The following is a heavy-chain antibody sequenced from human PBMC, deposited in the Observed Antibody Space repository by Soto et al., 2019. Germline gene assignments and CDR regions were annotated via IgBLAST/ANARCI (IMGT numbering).Heavy chain of an antibody. CDR1: GFTFSSYA. CDR3: ARGMPYGYNPMFDL. D-gene: IGHD5-12*01. V-gene: IGHV3-30-3*01. Sequence: PGGSLRLSCAASGFTFSSYAMHWVRQAPGRGLAWVAVTSYDGTKKYYAESMKGRVTISRDNSRNTLYLQMDSLRDDDTAVYYCARGMPYGYNPMFDLWGQGTLVTVSS. CDR2: TSYDGTKK. J-gene: IGHJ5*02.